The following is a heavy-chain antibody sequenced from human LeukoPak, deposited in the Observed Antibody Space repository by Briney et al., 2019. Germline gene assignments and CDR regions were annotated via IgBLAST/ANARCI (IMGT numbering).Heavy chain of an antibody. CDR2: ISTYNYNT. D-gene: IGHD5-18*01. CDR1: GYTSTSYG. Sequence: GASVKVSCKTSGYTSTSYGVSWVRQAPGQRLEWMGWISTYNYNTYFAQKFRGRVTLTKDTSTSTVYMELRNLRSDDSAIYYCARQVDTTMALPDYWGQGTLVTVSS. CDR3: ARQVDTTMALPDY. V-gene: IGHV1-18*01. J-gene: IGHJ4*02.